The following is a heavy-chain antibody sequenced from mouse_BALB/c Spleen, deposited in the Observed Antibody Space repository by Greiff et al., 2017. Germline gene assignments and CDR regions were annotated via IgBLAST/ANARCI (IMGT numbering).Heavy chain of an antibody. CDR2: ISYSGST. J-gene: IGHJ2*01. CDR1: GYSITSDYA. CDR3: ARTRGGY. V-gene: IGHV3-2*02. Sequence: ESGPGLVKPSQSLSLTCTVTGYSITSDYAWNWIRQFPGNKLEWMGYISYSGSTSYNPSLKSRISITRDTSKNQYYLQLNSVTTEDTATYYCARTRGGYWGQGTTLTVSS.